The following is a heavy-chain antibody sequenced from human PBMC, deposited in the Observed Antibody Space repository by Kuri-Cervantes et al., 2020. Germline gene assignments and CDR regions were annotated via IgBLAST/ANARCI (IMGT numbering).Heavy chain of an antibody. V-gene: IGHV3-7*01. CDR2: IKQDGSEK. CDR3: ARVNVNFDWLFNYYFDY. D-gene: IGHD3-9*01. CDR1: GFSFSDYW. J-gene: IGHJ4*02. Sequence: GESLKISCAASGFSFSDYWMSGVRQAPGKGLEWVAYIKQDGSEKLYVDSVKGRFAISRDNAKKSVYLQMNSLRAEDTAVYYCARVNVNFDWLFNYYFDYWGQGTLVTVSS.